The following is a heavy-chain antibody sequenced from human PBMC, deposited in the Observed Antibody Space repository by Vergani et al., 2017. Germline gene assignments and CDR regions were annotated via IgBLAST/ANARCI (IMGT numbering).Heavy chain of an antibody. CDR3: ARDLERLSPPGLSLYYYAVNG. D-gene: IGHD4/OR15-4a*01. J-gene: IGHJ6*02. V-gene: IGHV3-11*04. CDR2: ISGAGTNI. CDR1: GFIFSDYY. Sequence: QVQLVESGGGLVKPGESLRLSCSASGFIFSDYYMGWVRQAPGKGLVWLAYISGAGTNIYYAGSVRGRITVSRDNARDSLHLERKSMRSEDTAVYFCARDLERLSPPGLSLYYYAVNGWGQGTTVTVSS.